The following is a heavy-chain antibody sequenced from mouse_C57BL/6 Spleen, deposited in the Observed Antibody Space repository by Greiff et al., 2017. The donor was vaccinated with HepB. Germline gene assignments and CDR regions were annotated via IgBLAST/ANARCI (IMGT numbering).Heavy chain of an antibody. D-gene: IGHD2-2*01. V-gene: IGHV7-3*01. J-gene: IGHJ3*01. CDR3: ARGMVTTPFAY. CDR2: IRNKANGYTT. CDR1: GFTFTDYY. Sequence: EVQLVESGGGLVQPGGSLSLSCAASGFTFTDYYMSWVRQPPGKALEWLGFIRNKANGYTTEYSASVKGRFTISRDNSKSILYLQMNALRAEDSATYYCARGMVTTPFAYWGQGTLVTVSA.